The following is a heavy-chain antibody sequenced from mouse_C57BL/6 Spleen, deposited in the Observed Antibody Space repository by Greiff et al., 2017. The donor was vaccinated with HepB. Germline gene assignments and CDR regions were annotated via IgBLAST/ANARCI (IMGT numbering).Heavy chain of an antibody. V-gene: IGHV1-50*01. Sequence: QVQLQQSGAELVKPGASVKLSCKASGYTFTSYWMQWVNQRPGQGLEWIGEIDPSDSYTNYNQKFKGKATLTVDTSSSTAYMQRSSLTSEDSAVYYCARRLRDYWGQGTTLTVSS. CDR3: ARRLRDY. J-gene: IGHJ2*01. D-gene: IGHD2-2*01. CDR1: GYTFTSYW. CDR2: IDPSDSYT.